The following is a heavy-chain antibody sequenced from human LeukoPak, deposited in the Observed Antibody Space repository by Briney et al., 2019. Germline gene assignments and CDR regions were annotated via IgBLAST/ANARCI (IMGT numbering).Heavy chain of an antibody. J-gene: IGHJ4*02. CDR2: INPAGTET. CDR3: ARFGYVAAVDL. CDR1: GFSFSAYW. Sequence: GGSLRLSCAASGFSFSAYWMTWIRQAPGTGLEWVANINPAGTETYYVDPVKGRFTISRDNAKNLLYLQMNSLRTEDTAVYYCARFGYVAAVDLWGQGTLVTVSS. D-gene: IGHD2-15*01. V-gene: IGHV3-7*01.